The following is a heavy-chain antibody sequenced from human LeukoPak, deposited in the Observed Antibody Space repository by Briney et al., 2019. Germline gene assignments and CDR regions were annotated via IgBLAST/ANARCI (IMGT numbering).Heavy chain of an antibody. CDR2: INHSGST. CDR3: ASLSGSYEPDDAFDI. CDR1: GGSFSGYY. Sequence: SETLSLTCAVYGGSFSGYYWSWIRQPPGKGLEWIGEINHSGSTNYNPSLKSRVTISVDTSKNQFSLKLSSVTAADTAVYYCASLSGSYEPDDAFDIWGQGTMVTVSS. D-gene: IGHD1-26*01. J-gene: IGHJ3*02. V-gene: IGHV4-34*01.